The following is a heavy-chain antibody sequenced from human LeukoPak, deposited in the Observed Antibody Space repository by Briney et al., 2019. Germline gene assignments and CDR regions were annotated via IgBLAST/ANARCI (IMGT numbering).Heavy chain of an antibody. CDR2: ISYDGSSK. CDR1: GFTFSSYG. V-gene: IGHV3-30*03. D-gene: IGHD6-13*01. Sequence: GSLRPSCAASGFTFSSYGMHWVRQAPGKGLEWVAVISYDGSSKYYADSVKGRFTISRDNSKNTSFLQMNSLRAEDTAVYYCARTSKGIAAAGRNWFDPWGQGTLVTVSS. J-gene: IGHJ5*02. CDR3: ARTSKGIAAAGRNWFDP.